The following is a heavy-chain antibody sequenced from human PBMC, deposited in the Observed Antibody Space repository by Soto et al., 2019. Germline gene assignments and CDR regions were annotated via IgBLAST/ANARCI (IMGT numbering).Heavy chain of an antibody. Sequence: DVQLLESGGGLVQPGGSLRLSCAASGFTFTTYAMNWARQAPGKGLEWVSGISESGGSTYYADSVKGRFTISRDNSKNTLFLQMNSLRAEDTAVYHCAKAVMVRGIYYGMDVRGQGTTVTVSS. CDR3: AKAVMVRGIYYGMDV. CDR2: ISESGGST. V-gene: IGHV3-23*01. D-gene: IGHD3-10*01. CDR1: GFTFTTYA. J-gene: IGHJ6*02.